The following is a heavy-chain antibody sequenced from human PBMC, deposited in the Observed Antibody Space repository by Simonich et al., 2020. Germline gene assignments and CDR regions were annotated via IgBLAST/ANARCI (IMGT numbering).Heavy chain of an antibody. D-gene: IGHD1-1*01. V-gene: IGHV4-34*01. CDR1: GGSFSGYY. J-gene: IGHJ4*02. CDR2: INHSGST. CDR3: ARHLQLGPFDY. Sequence: QVQLQQWGAGLLKPSETLSLTCAVYGGSFSGYYWSWNRQPPGKGLEGIGEINHSGSTNYNPSLKSRVTISVDTSKNQFSLKLSSVTAADTAVYYCARHLQLGPFDYWGQGTLVTVSS.